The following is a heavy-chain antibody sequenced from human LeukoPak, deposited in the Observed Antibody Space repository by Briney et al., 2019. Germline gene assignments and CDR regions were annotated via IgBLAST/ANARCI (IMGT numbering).Heavy chain of an antibody. CDR3: ARVSNYYDSSGYQPVDAFDI. D-gene: IGHD3-22*01. Sequence: GGTLRLSCAASGFTFSSYWMSWVRQAPGKGLEWVANIKQDGSEKYYVDSVKGRFTISRDNAKNSLYLQMNSLRAEDTAVYYCARVSNYYDSSGYQPVDAFDIWGQGTMVAVSS. V-gene: IGHV3-7*01. CDR1: GFTFSSYW. CDR2: IKQDGSEK. J-gene: IGHJ3*02.